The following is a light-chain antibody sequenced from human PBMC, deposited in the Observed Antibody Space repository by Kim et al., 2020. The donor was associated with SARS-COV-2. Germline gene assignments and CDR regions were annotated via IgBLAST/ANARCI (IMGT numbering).Light chain of an antibody. CDR3: QVWDSSSDHPGV. CDR1: NIGSKS. J-gene: IGLJ1*01. Sequence: PGKTARITCGGNNIGSKSVHWYQQRPGQAPVLVIYYDSDRPSGIPERFSGSNSGNTATLTISGVEAGDEADYYCQVWDSSSDHPGVFGTGTKVTVL. V-gene: IGLV3-21*04. CDR2: YDS.